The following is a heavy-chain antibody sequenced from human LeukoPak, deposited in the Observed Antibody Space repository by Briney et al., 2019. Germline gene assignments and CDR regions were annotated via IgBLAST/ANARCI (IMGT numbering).Heavy chain of an antibody. D-gene: IGHD6-19*01. J-gene: IGHJ4*02. CDR3: AGGVAVAAIDY. Sequence: SETLSLTCTVSGGSISGSSSYWSWIRQPPGKGLEWIGEINHSGSTNYNPSLKSRVTISVDTSKNQFSLKLSSVTAADTAVYYCAGGVAVAAIDYWGQGTLVTVSS. CDR1: GGSISGSSSY. CDR2: INHSGST. V-gene: IGHV4-39*07.